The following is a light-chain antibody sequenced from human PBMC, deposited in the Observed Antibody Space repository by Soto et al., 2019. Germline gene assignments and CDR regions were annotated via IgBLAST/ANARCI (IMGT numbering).Light chain of an antibody. J-gene: IGKJ4*01. Sequence: DIQLTQSPSFLSASVGDRVTITCRASQGITSYLAWYQQKPGKAPKLLIYAASTLQSGVPSRFSGSGSETEFTHTISSLQPEDFATYYCQQLNSYPLTFGGGTKVEIK. CDR1: QGITSY. CDR2: AAS. CDR3: QQLNSYPLT. V-gene: IGKV1-9*01.